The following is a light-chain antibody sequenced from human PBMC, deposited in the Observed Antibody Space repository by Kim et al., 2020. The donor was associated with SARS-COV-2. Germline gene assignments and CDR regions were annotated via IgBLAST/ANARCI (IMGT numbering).Light chain of an antibody. CDR2: EVS. CDR1: SSDVGGYNY. V-gene: IGLV2-8*01. Sequence: PGQSVPISCTGTSSDVGGYNYVSWYQQHPGKAPKLIIYEVSKRPSGVPDRFSGSKSGNTASLTVSGLQAGDEADYYCSSYAGSNNVFGTGTKVTVL. J-gene: IGLJ1*01. CDR3: SSYAGSNNV.